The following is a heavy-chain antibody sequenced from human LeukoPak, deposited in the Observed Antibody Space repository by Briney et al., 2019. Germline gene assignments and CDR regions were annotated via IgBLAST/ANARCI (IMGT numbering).Heavy chain of an antibody. V-gene: IGHV3-48*01. J-gene: IGHJ4*02. Sequence: GGSLRLSCGASEFSLRSYSMDWVRQAPGKGLEWVSHINSGSSTIYYADSVKGRFTISRDNAGNSLYLHMNSLRAEDTAVYYCARGRGDYSVTDWGQGTLVTVSS. CDR3: ARGRGDYSVTD. D-gene: IGHD4-11*01. CDR2: INSGSSTI. CDR1: EFSLRSYS.